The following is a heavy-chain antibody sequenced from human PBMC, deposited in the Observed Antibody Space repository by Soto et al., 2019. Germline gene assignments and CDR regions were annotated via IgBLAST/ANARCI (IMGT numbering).Heavy chain of an antibody. V-gene: IGHV4-39*01. CDR2: IYYSGST. Sequence: QLQLQESGPGLVKPSETLSLTCTVSGGSISSSSYYWGWIRQPPGKGLEWIGSIYYSGSTYYNPSLKGRVTITGDTSKNQFSLKLSSVTAADTAVYYCANVPAALSIFDYWGQGTLVTVSS. CDR1: GGSISSSSYY. D-gene: IGHD3-10*02. CDR3: ANVPAALSIFDY. J-gene: IGHJ4*02.